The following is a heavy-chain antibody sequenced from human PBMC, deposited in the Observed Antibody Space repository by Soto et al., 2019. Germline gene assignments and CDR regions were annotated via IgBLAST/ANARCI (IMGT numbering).Heavy chain of an antibody. CDR2: ISYDGSNK. J-gene: IGHJ4*02. CDR3: ARDMGAADY. CDR1: GFTFSSYL. V-gene: IGHV3-30-3*01. Sequence: SGGSLRLSCAASGFTFSSYLMHWVRQAPGKGLEWVAVISYDGSNKYYTDSVKGRFTISRDNSKNTLYLQMNSLGPEDTAVYYCARDMGAADYWGQGTRVTVS. D-gene: IGHD1-26*01.